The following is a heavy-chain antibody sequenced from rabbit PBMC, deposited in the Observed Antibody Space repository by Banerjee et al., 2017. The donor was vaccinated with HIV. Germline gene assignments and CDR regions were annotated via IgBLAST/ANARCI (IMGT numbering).Heavy chain of an antibody. Sequence: QEQLEESGGDLFQPGGSLALTCKASGFSFSNGYVMCWVRQAPGKGLEWIACINTISGDTVYATWAKGRFTISKTSSTTVTLQMTSLTAADTATYFCARGYWTDGLHLWGQGTLVTVS. J-gene: IGHJ4*01. V-gene: IGHV1S45*01. CDR1: GFSFSNGYV. D-gene: IGHD1-1*01. CDR3: ARGYWTDGLHL. CDR2: INTISGDT.